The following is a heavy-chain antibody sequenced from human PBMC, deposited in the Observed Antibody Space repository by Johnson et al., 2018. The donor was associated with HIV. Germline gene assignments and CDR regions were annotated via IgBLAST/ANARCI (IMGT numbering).Heavy chain of an antibody. CDR2: ISYDGSNK. J-gene: IGHJ3*02. Sequence: QVQLVESGGGVVQPGRYLRLSCAASGFTFSSYGMHWVRQAPGKGLEWVAVISYDGSNKYYADSVKGRFTIYRDNSKNTLYLQMNSLRAEDTAVYYCAREGRLGSYLGGVAFDIWGQGTMVTVSS. CDR1: GFTFSSYG. CDR3: AREGRLGSYLGGVAFDI. V-gene: IGHV3-30*19. D-gene: IGHD1-26*01.